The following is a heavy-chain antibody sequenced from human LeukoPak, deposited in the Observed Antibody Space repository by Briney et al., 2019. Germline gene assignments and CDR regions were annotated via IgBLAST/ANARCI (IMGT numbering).Heavy chain of an antibody. D-gene: IGHD3-22*01. J-gene: IGHJ3*02. CDR1: GGSISSTNW. Sequence: KPSGTLSLTCAVSGGSISSTNWWSWVRPPPGKGLEWIGEIYQSGSTNYNPSLKSRVTISVDKSKNQFSLKLSSVTAADTAVYYCARDLKLDGSSGYYAFDIWGQGTMVTVSS. CDR3: ARDLKLDGSSGYYAFDI. V-gene: IGHV4-4*02. CDR2: IYQSGST.